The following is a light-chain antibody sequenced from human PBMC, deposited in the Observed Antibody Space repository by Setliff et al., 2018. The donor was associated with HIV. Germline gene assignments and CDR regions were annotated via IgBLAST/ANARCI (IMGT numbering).Light chain of an antibody. CDR2: QAS. Sequence: LTQPASVSGSPGQSITISCTGTSGDVGRYNLVSWYQQQPGKPPKLMIYQASKRPSGVSNRFSGSKSGNTASLTISGLQAEDEADYYCCSNTGSNTYVFGTGTQLTVL. J-gene: IGLJ1*01. V-gene: IGLV2-23*01. CDR3: CSNTGSNTYV. CDR1: SGDVGRYNL.